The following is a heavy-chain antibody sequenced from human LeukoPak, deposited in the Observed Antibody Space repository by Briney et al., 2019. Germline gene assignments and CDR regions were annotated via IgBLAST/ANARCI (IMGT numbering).Heavy chain of an antibody. CDR2: INHSGST. CDR3: ARGGSRPRFLEVNWFDP. J-gene: IGHJ5*02. Sequence: SETLSLTCAVSGSSIRSGYYWSWIRQPPGNGLEWIGEINHSGSTNYNPSLKSRVTISVDTSKNQFSLKLSSVTAADTAVYYCARGGSRPRFLEVNWFDPWGQGTLVTVSS. V-gene: IGHV4-34*01. CDR1: GSSIRSGYY. D-gene: IGHD3-3*01.